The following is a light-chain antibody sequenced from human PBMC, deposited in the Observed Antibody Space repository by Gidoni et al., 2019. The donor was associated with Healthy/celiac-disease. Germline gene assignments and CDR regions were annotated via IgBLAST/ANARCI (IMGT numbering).Light chain of an antibody. CDR1: QSVSSSY. J-gene: IGKJ2*01. V-gene: IGKV3-20*01. CDR2: GAS. Sequence: EIVLTQSPGTLSVSPGERATLSCRASQSVSSSYLAWYQQKPGQAPRLLIYGASSRATCIPDRFSGSGSGTDFTLTISRLEPEDFAVYYCQQYGSSPPYTFGQGTKLEIK. CDR3: QQYGSSPPYT.